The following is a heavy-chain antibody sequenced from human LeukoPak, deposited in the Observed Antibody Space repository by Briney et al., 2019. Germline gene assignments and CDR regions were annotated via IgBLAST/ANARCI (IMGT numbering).Heavy chain of an antibody. D-gene: IGHD6-25*01. CDR2: INKDGDRT. CDR1: GFTFDDFS. CDR3: AKEVRGSGWTGFDF. J-gene: IGHJ4*02. V-gene: IGHV3-43*01. Sequence: GGSLRLSCAASGFTFDDFSIHWVRQAPGKGREWVSLINKDGDRTYYADSVEGRFTISRDNSKNSLYVQMNSLTTEDTALYYCAKEVRGSGWTGFDFWGQGTQVTVSS.